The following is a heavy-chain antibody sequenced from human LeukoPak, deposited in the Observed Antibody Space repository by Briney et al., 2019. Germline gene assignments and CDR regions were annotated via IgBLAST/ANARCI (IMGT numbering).Heavy chain of an antibody. J-gene: IGHJ3*02. D-gene: IGHD3-10*01. V-gene: IGHV3-30-3*01. Sequence: PGGSLRLSCAASGFTFSSYAMHWVRQAPGKGLEWVAVISYDGSNKYYADSVKGRFTISRDNSKNTLYLQMNSLRAEDTAVYYCARVGQQGSGVFDIWGQRTMVTVSS. CDR1: GFTFSSYA. CDR3: ARVGQQGSGVFDI. CDR2: ISYDGSNK.